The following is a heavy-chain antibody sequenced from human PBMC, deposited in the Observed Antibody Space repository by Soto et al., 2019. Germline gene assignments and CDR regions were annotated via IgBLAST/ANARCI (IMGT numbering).Heavy chain of an antibody. J-gene: IGHJ4*02. V-gene: IGHV4-4*02. CDR2: VFHTGLT. Sequence: SETLSLTCAVSGASLSSMNWWSWVRQTTGRGLEWIGEVFHTGLTNYNPSLKSPVTISMDASKNQLSLEIRSVTAADTAVYYCARQLLWFGELLYRFDYWGQGTLVTVSS. CDR3: ARQLLWFGELLYRFDY. D-gene: IGHD3-10*01. CDR1: GASLSSMNW.